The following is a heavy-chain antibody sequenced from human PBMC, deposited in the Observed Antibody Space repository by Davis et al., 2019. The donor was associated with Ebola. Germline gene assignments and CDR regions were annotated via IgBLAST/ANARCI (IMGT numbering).Heavy chain of an antibody. Sequence: GGSLRLSCAASGFTFSNAWMSWVRQAPEKGLEWVSTITGSGGTTYYADSMRGRFTISRDNSKNTLYLQMNSLRAEDTAVYYCARAAQWFGELLGFDYWGQGTLVTVSS. J-gene: IGHJ4*02. CDR3: ARAAQWFGELLGFDY. CDR2: ITGSGGTT. CDR1: GFTFSNAW. V-gene: IGHV3-23*01. D-gene: IGHD3-10*01.